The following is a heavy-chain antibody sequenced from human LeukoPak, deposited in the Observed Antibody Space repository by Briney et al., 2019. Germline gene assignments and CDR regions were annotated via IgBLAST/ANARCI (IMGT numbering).Heavy chain of an antibody. CDR2: IKSKTDGETI. V-gene: IGHV3-15*01. D-gene: IGHD3-22*01. Sequence: GGSLRLSCAASGFTFSHAWINWVRQAPGKGLEWVGRIKSKTDGETIDYAAPVKGRVTISRDDSKNTVYLQMNSLKIEDTAVYYCTIVGPLTYYYESSGYYIPNNWGQGTPVTVSS. CDR1: GFTFSHAW. J-gene: IGHJ4*02. CDR3: TIVGPLTYYYESSGYYIPNN.